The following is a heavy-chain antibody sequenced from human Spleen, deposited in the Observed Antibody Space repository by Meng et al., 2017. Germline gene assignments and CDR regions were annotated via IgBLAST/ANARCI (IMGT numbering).Heavy chain of an antibody. Sequence: SETLSLTCAVYGGPFSDYFWSWIRQPPGKGLEWIGEINHSGSTKYNPSLKSRVTISIDTSQNHFSLKVNSVTAADTAVYYCARDSRRITVAGLRLQEYHYGMDVWGQGTTVTVSS. CDR3: ARDSRRITVAGLRLQEYHYGMDV. CDR2: INHSGST. J-gene: IGHJ6*02. V-gene: IGHV4-34*01. D-gene: IGHD6-19*01. CDR1: GGPFSDYF.